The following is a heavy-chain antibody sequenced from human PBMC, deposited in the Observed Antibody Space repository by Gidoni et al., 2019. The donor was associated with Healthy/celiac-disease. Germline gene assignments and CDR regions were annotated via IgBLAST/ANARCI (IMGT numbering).Heavy chain of an antibody. Sequence: IIGSGGSTYYADSVKGRFTISRDNSKNTLYLQMNSLRAEDTAVYYCAKGKGGYNAVDYWGQGTLVTVSS. D-gene: IGHD3-22*01. CDR3: AKGKGGYNAVDY. CDR2: IIGSGGST. J-gene: IGHJ4*02. V-gene: IGHV3-23*01.